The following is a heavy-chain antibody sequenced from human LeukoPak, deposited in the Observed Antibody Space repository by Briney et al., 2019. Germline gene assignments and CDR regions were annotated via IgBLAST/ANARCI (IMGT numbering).Heavy chain of an antibody. CDR1: GGSFSGYY. CDR2: INHSGST. J-gene: IGHJ4*02. D-gene: IGHD3-10*01. V-gene: IGHV4-34*01. Sequence: SETLSLTCAVYGGSFSGYYWSWIRQPPGKGLEWIGEINHSGSTNYNPSLKSRVTISVDTSKNQFSLKLSSVTAADTAVYYCARGFRPPVLLWFGEVYTQLFDYWGQGTLVTVSS. CDR3: ARGFRPPVLLWFGEVYTQLFDY.